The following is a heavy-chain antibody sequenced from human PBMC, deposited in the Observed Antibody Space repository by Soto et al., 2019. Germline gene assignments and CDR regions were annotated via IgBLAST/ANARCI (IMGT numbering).Heavy chain of an antibody. CDR1: GFTFSNYA. D-gene: IGHD2-15*01. J-gene: IGHJ4*02. V-gene: IGHV3-30*02. Sequence: PGGSLRLSCAESGFTFSNYAMHWVRQAPGKGLEWVGVVWSDGSRTYYADSVKGRFTVSRDNSKNTLYLQMNSLTTEDTAVYYCAKKEGLHCSGGSCYYLDHGGQGALVTVSS. CDR2: VWSDGSRT. CDR3: AKKEGLHCSGGSCYYLDH.